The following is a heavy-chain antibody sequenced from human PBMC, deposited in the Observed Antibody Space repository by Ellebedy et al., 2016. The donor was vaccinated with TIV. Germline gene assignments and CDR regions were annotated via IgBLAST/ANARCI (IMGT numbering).Heavy chain of an antibody. CDR2: INHSGST. J-gene: IGHJ4*02. CDR1: GGSFSGYY. Sequence: MPGGSLRLSCAVYGGSFSGYYWSWIRQPPGKGLEWIGEINHSGSTNYNPSLKSRVTTSVDTSKNQFSRKLSSVTAADTAVYYCARGDHGIPYDYWGQGTLVTVSS. CDR3: ARGDHGIPYDY. D-gene: IGHD5-18*01. V-gene: IGHV4-34*01.